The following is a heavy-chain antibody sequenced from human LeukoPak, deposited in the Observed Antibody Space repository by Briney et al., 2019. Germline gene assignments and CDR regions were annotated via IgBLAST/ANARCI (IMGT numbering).Heavy chain of an antibody. Sequence: GGSLRLSCAASGFTFSSYAMSWVRQAPGKGLEWVSAISGSGGSTYYADSVKGRFTISRDNSKNTLYLQMNSLRAEDTAVDYCAKSDSNDFWSGYPNSYYFDYWGQGTLVTVSS. D-gene: IGHD3-3*01. CDR3: AKSDSNDFWSGYPNSYYFDY. J-gene: IGHJ4*02. CDR2: ISGSGGST. V-gene: IGHV3-23*01. CDR1: GFTFSSYA.